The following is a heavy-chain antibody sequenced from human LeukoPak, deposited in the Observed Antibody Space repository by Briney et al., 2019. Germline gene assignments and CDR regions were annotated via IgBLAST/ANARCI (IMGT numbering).Heavy chain of an antibody. Sequence: SVKVSCKVSGYTLTELSMHWVRQAPGKGLEWMGGFDPEDGETIYAQKFQGRVTMTEDTSTDTPYMELSSLRSEDTAVYYCATVGATHDAFDIWGQGTMVTVSS. V-gene: IGHV1-24*01. CDR3: ATVGATHDAFDI. CDR2: FDPEDGET. D-gene: IGHD1-26*01. J-gene: IGHJ3*02. CDR1: GYTLTELS.